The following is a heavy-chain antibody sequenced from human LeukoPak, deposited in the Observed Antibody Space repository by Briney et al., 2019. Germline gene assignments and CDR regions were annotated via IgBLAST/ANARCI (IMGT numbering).Heavy chain of an antibody. Sequence: SETLSLTCTVSGGSIISTTYYWGWLRQPPGKGLEWFGSISHKGNTYYNPSLRSRVTISVDTSKNQLSLRLSSVTAADTGAYYCARLYEGKRPPDYWGQGTLVAVSS. V-gene: IGHV4-39*01. D-gene: IGHD2-8*01. CDR1: GGSIISTTYY. CDR3: ARLYEGKRPPDY. J-gene: IGHJ4*02. CDR2: ISHKGNT.